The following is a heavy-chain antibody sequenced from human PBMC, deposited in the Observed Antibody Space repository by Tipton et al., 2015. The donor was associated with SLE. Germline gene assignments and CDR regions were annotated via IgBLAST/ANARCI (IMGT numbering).Heavy chain of an antibody. CDR2: IYHSGST. CDR1: GGSISSSGYY. Sequence: TLSLTCTVSGGSISSSGYYWGWIRQPPGKGLEWIGSIYHSGSTYYNPSLKSRVTILIDTSKNQFSLKLSSVTAADTAVYYCVRDDGAGPYYYGMDVWGQGTTVTVSS. CDR3: VRDDGAGPYYYGMDV. V-gene: IGHV4-39*07. J-gene: IGHJ6*02. D-gene: IGHD1-26*01.